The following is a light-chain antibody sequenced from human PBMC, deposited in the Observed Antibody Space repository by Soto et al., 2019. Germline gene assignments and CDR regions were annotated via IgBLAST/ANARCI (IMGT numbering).Light chain of an antibody. J-gene: IGKJ1*01. V-gene: IGKV3-20*01. Sequence: DIVLTQSPGTLSLSPGETATLSCRASQTVTSYFAWYQQKPGQAPRLLIYGASSRATGIPDRFSGSGSGTDITLTTSGLEPEDFAVYYCQQYGYSPRTFGQGTKVEIK. CDR2: GAS. CDR1: QTVTSY. CDR3: QQYGYSPRT.